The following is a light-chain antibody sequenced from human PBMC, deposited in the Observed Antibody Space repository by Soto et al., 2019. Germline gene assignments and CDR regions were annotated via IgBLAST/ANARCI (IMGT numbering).Light chain of an antibody. J-gene: IGLJ1*01. Sequence: QSVLTQPASVSGPPGQSITISCTGASSDVGGFDHVSWYQQHPGKVPRLLIYDVSSRPSGVSDRFSGSKSGNTASLTISGLQAEDEADYYCNSFTTTNTYGFGTGTKVTVL. CDR1: SSDVGGFDH. CDR3: NSFTTTNTYG. CDR2: DVS. V-gene: IGLV2-14*03.